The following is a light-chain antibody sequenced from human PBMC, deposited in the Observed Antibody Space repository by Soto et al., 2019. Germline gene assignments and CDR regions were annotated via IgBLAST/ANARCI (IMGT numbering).Light chain of an antibody. CDR3: AAWDDSLSGHVV. CDR2: SNN. Sequence: QSVLTQPPSASGTPGQRVIISCSGSSSNIGSNYVYWYQQPPGTAPKLLIYSNNQRPSGVPDRFSGSKSGTSASLAISGLRSEDEADYYCAAWDDSLSGHVVFGGGTKVTVL. V-gene: IGLV1-47*02. J-gene: IGLJ2*01. CDR1: SSNIGSNY.